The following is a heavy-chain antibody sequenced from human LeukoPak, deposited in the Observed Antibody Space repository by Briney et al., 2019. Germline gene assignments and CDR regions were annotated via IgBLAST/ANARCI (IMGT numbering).Heavy chain of an antibody. CDR1: GFTFSSYE. J-gene: IGHJ4*02. Sequence: GGSLRLSCAASGFTFSSYEMNWVRQAPGKGLEWVSYISSSGSTIYYADSVKGRFTISRDNAKNPLYLQMNSLRAEDTAVYYCARDRMVRGAPAPYFDYWGQGTLVTVSS. V-gene: IGHV3-48*03. CDR3: ARDRMVRGAPAPYFDY. CDR2: ISSSGSTI. D-gene: IGHD3-10*01.